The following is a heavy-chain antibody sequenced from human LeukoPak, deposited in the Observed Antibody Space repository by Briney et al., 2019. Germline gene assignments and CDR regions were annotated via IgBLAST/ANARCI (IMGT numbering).Heavy chain of an antibody. Sequence: GGSLRLSCAASGFTFSSYAMHWVRQAPGKRLEWVAVISYDGSNKYYADSVKGRFTISRDNSKNTLYLQMNSLRAEDTAVYYCARADSSGYLAVYWGQGTLVTVSS. CDR1: GFTFSSYA. V-gene: IGHV3-30-3*01. CDR2: ISYDGSNK. CDR3: ARADSSGYLAVY. J-gene: IGHJ4*02. D-gene: IGHD3-22*01.